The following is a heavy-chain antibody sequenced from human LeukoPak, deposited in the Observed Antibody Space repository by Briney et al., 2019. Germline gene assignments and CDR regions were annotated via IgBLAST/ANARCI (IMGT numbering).Heavy chain of an antibody. Sequence: SETLSLTCTVSGGSISSYYWSWIRQPPGKGLEWIGYIYYSGSTNYNPSLKSRVTISVDTSKNQFSLKLSSVTAADTAVYYCARRRAVAAKDAFDIWGQGTMVTVSS. CDR1: GGSISSYY. J-gene: IGHJ3*02. CDR3: ARRRAVAAKDAFDI. D-gene: IGHD6-19*01. CDR2: IYYSGST. V-gene: IGHV4-59*01.